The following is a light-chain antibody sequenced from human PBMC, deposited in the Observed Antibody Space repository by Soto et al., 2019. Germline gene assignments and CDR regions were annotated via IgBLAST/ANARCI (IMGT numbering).Light chain of an antibody. CDR1: SSDVGGYNY. J-gene: IGLJ1*01. CDR3: SSYAGSNNSPYL. CDR2: EVS. Sequence: QSVLTQPPSASRAPGQSVTISSTGTSSDVGGYNYVPWYQQHPGKAPKLMIYEVSKRPSGVPDRFSGSKSGNTASLTVSGLQAEDEADYYCSSYAGSNNSPYLFGTGTKVTV. V-gene: IGLV2-8*02.